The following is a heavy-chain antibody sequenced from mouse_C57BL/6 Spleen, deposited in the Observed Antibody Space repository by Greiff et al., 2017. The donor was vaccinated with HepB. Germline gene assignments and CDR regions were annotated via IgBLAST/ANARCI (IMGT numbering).Heavy chain of an antibody. D-gene: IGHD1-1*01. CDR2: ISSGGSYT. V-gene: IGHV5-6*01. Sequence: EVQVVESGGDLVKPGGSLKLSCAASGFTFSSYGMSWVRQTPDKRLEWVATISSGGSYTYYPDSVKGRFTISRDNAKNTLYLQMSSLKSEDTAMYYCARQGLRSAWFAYWGQGTLVTVSA. J-gene: IGHJ3*01. CDR3: ARQGLRSAWFAY. CDR1: GFTFSSYG.